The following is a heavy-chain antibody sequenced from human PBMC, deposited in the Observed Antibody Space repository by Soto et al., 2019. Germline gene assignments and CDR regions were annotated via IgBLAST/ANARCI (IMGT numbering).Heavy chain of an antibody. CDR1: SASIISEQR. Sequence: QMQLQESGPGLVKPSETLSLTCAVSSASIISEQRWSWVRQPPGKGLEWIGEIHHSVSTNNNPSLRSRVTMSVDKSKNQFSLNLNSVTAADTAVYYCARTFGWYAIDQWGQGTLVIVSS. J-gene: IGHJ4*02. CDR2: IHHSVST. D-gene: IGHD6-19*01. V-gene: IGHV4-4*02. CDR3: ARTFGWYAIDQ.